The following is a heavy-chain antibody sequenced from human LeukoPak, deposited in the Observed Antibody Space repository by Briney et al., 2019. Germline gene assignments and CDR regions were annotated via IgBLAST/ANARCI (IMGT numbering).Heavy chain of an antibody. CDR1: CDSFRISPYY. D-gene: IGHD2-15*01. V-gene: IGHV4-39*07. CDR3: ARAGSSYHHFGY. Sequence: SETLSLTCTVSCDSFRISPYYWGWIRQPPGKGLEWIGCIYYNGSPYYNPSLKSRVTISVDTSKNQFSLKLSSVTAADTAVYYCARAGSSYHHFGYWGQGTLVTVSS. CDR2: IYYNGSP. J-gene: IGHJ4*02.